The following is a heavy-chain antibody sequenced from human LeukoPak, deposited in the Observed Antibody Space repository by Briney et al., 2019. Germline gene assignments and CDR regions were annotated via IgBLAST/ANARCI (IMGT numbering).Heavy chain of an antibody. CDR2: INDLGTST. D-gene: IGHD3-10*01. V-gene: IGHV3-74*01. J-gene: IGHJ4*02. CDR1: GFTFSNYW. CDR3: ARGGGAYYFDY. Sequence: GGSLRLSCAASGFTFSNYWMHWVRQVPGKGLVWVSRINDLGTSTNYADSVRGRFTISRDDAKNTLYLQMNSLRAEDTAVYYCARGGGAYYFDYWGRGTLVTVPS.